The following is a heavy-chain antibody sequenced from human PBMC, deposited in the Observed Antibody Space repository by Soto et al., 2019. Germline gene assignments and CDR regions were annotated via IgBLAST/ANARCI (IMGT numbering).Heavy chain of an antibody. Sequence: QLQLQESGPGLVKPSETLSLTCTVSGGSISSSSSYWGWIRQPPGKGLEWIGSLYYSGYTYYNPSLKSRVPIAVDTSKNQFALKRSSVTAAYTAVYYCPRHNGSLYVGYYDDMDVWGQGTTVTVS. CDR1: GGSISSSSSY. J-gene: IGHJ6*02. CDR2: LYYSGYT. V-gene: IGHV4-39*01. D-gene: IGHD3-16*01. CDR3: PRHNGSLYVGYYDDMDV.